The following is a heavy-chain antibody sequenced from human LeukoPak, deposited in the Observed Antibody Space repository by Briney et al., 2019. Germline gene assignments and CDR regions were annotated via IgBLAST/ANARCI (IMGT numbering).Heavy chain of an antibody. CDR1: GGTFSSYA. CDR2: IIPIFGTA. Sequence: GASVKVSCKASGGTFSSYAISWVRQAPGQGLEWMGGIIPIFGTANYAQKFQGRVTITADESTSTAYMELSSLRSEDTAVYYCARGPYYDILTGYHTTHYFDYWGQGTLVTVSS. V-gene: IGHV1-69*13. J-gene: IGHJ4*02. CDR3: ARGPYYDILTGYHTTHYFDY. D-gene: IGHD3-9*01.